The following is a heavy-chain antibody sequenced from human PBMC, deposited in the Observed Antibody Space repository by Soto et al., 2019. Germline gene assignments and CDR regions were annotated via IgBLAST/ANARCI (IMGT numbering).Heavy chain of an antibody. V-gene: IGHV1-8*01. Sequence: SVKVSCKSSGDTFTTCDINWVRQATGHGLEWMGWINPNSGNIGYAQRFQGRVTMTRDTAIRTAYMEVSSLRSDDTAVYYCARGRASGSYYLLDYWGQGNLVTVSS. D-gene: IGHD3-10*01. CDR1: GDTFTTCD. CDR3: ARGRASGSYYLLDY. CDR2: INPNSGNI. J-gene: IGHJ4*02.